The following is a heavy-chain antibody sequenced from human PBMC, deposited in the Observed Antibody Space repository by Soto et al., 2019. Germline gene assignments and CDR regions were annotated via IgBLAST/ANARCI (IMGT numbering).Heavy chain of an antibody. CDR2: VYHNGRT. J-gene: IGHJ5*02. Sequence: PSETLSLTCSVSGGSIDNYYWSWIRQAPGKGLEWVGYVYHNGRTSYNPSLKSRVSISVDRSKNQFSLNLSSVTAADTAVYYCAREDRISAPGGIWLHPCGQGTLVTVYS. D-gene: IGHD6-13*01. CDR1: GGSIDNYY. V-gene: IGHV4-59*01. CDR3: AREDRISAPGGIWLHP.